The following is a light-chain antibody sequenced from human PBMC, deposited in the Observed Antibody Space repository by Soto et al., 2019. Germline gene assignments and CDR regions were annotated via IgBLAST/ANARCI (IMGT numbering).Light chain of an antibody. J-gene: IGLJ7*01. Sequence: QSALTQPRSVSGSPGQSVTISCTGTSSDVGGYNSVSWYQQHPGKAPKVMIYDVTKRPSGVPDRFSGSKSGNTASLTISGLQAEYEADYYCCSYAGSPRAVFGGGTQLTVL. CDR3: CSYAGSPRAV. V-gene: IGLV2-11*01. CDR2: DVT. CDR1: SSDVGGYNS.